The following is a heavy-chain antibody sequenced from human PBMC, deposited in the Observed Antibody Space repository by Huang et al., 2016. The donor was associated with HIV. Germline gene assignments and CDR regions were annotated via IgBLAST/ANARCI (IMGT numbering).Heavy chain of an antibody. D-gene: IGHD7-27*01. CDR2: IYYSGST. V-gene: IGHV4-39*01. CDR3: ARRLGNYFFDY. J-gene: IGHJ4*02. Sequence: QVQLQESGPGLVKPSETLSLNCTVSGGSISTGSYSWGWIRQTPGKGLEWIASIYYSGSTNYNPSINSRVTISVDTSQNQFSLKLSSVTAADTAIYYGARRLGNYFFDYWGQGTLVTVSS. CDR1: GGSISTGSYS.